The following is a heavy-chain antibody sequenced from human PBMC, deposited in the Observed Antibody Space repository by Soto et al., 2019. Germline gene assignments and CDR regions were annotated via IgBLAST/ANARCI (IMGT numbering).Heavy chain of an antibody. CDR1: GGSFSGYY. Sequence: NPSETLSLTCSVYGGSFSGYYWSWIRQPPGKGLEWIGEINHSGSTNYNPSLKSRVTISVDTSKNQFSLKLSSVTAADTAVYYCARPSDDFWSGPPSFDPWGQGTLVTVSS. J-gene: IGHJ5*02. V-gene: IGHV4-34*01. CDR3: ARPSDDFWSGPPSFDP. CDR2: INHSGST. D-gene: IGHD3-3*01.